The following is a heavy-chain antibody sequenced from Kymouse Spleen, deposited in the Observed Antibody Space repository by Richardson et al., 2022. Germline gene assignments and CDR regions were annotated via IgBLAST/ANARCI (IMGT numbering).Heavy chain of an antibody. V-gene: IGHV3-33*01. CDR2: IWYDGSNK. CDR3: ARVGATSHYGMDV. D-gene: IGHD1-26*01. J-gene: IGHJ6*02. Sequence: QVQLVESGGGVVQPGRSLRLSCAASGFTFSSYGMHWVRQAPGKGLEWVAVIWYDGSNKYYADSVKGRFTISRDNSKNTLYLQMNSLRAEDTAVYYCARVGATSHYGMDVWGQGTTVTVSS. CDR1: GFTFSSYG.